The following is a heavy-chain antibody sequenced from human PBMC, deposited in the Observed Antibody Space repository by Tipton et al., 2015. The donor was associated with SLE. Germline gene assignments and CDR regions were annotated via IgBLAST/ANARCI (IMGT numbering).Heavy chain of an antibody. D-gene: IGHD2-8*01. CDR1: GGSISSGSYY. CDR2: IYYSGIT. CDR3: AKWTRGFDY. V-gene: IGHV4-61*02. J-gene: IGHJ4*02. Sequence: TLSLTCSVSGGSISSGSYYWSWIRQPAGKGLEWIGRIYYSGITRYNPSLKSRVTISVDTSKNQFSLRLNSVSAADTAVYYCAKWTRGFDYWGQGTLVTVSS.